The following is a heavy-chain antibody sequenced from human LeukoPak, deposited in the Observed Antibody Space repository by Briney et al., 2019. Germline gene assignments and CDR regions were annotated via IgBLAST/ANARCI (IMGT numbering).Heavy chain of an antibody. CDR1: GFSFCSYS. D-gene: IGHD2/OR15-2a*01. CDR3: ARDYVYAFDY. V-gene: IGHV3-48*01. J-gene: IGHJ4*02. Sequence: GGSFTLSCSASGFSFCSYSMNWVRPAPGKGLEWGSYISGSGNAKHYTDSVKGRFTISRDNAKHALYLQMNSLRAEDTAVYFCARDYVYAFDYWGQATLVTVSS. CDR2: ISGSGNAK.